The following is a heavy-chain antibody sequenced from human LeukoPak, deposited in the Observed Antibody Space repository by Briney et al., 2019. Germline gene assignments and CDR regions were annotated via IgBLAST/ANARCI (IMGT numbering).Heavy chain of an antibody. D-gene: IGHD6-13*01. V-gene: IGHV4-59*01. CDR3: ARVGGSWYWFDP. Sequence: SSETLSLTCTVSGGSISSYYWSWIRQPPGKGLEWIGYIYYSGSTNYNPSLTSRVTISVDASKNQFSLKLSSVTAADTAVYYCARVGGSWYWFDPWGQGTLVTVSS. J-gene: IGHJ5*02. CDR1: GGSISSYY. CDR2: IYYSGST.